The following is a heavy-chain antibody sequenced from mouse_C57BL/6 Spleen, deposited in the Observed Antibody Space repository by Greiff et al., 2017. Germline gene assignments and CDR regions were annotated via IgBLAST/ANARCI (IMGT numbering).Heavy chain of an antibody. Sequence: VQLQQPGAELVKPGASVKLSCKASGYTFTSYWMQWVKQRPGQGLEWIGEIDPSDSYTNYNQKFKGQATLTVDTSSSTAYMQLSSLTSEDSAVYYCARRGTTAPYAMDYGGQGTSGTVSS. CDR1: GYTFTSYW. D-gene: IGHD1-2*01. J-gene: IGHJ4*01. V-gene: IGHV1-50*01. CDR3: ARRGTTAPYAMDY. CDR2: IDPSDSYT.